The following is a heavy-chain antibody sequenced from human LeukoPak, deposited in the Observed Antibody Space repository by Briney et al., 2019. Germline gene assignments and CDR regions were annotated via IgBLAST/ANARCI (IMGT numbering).Heavy chain of an antibody. D-gene: IGHD1-26*01. CDR2: ISYDGSNK. V-gene: IGHV3-30*18. CDR1: GXXVSXSX. J-gene: IGHJ4*02. Sequence: PGGCXRRSCAAXGXXVSXSXXXXVXXXXXXXXXXVAIISYDGSNKCYADSVXGXFTISRDNSKNTLYLQMNSLRAEDTAVYYCAKGGWDLVDYWGQGTLVTVSS. CDR3: AKGGWDLVDY.